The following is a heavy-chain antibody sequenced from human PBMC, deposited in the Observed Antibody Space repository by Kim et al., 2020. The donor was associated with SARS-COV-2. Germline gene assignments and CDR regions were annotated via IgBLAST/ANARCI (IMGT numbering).Heavy chain of an antibody. V-gene: IGHV3-30*04. CDR1: GFTFSSYA. CDR3: ARPRAPYYYYGMDV. J-gene: IGHJ6*02. Sequence: GGSLRLSCAASGFTFSSYAMHWVRQAPGKGLEWVAVISYDGSNKYYADSVKGRFTISRDNSKNTLYLQMNSLRAEDTAVYYCARPRAPYYYYGMDVWGQGTTVTVSS. CDR2: ISYDGSNK.